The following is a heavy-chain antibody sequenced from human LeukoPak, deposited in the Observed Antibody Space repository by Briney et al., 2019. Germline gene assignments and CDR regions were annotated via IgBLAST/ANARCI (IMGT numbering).Heavy chain of an antibody. CDR1: GFTFSNAW. Sequence: GGSLRLSCAASGFTFSNAWMNWVRQAPGKGLEWVGRIKTKTDGGTTDYAAPVKGRFTISRDDSKNTLYLHTNSLKTEDTAVYYCSTGPYSGSYQVSDNWGQGTLVTVSS. CDR2: IKTKTDGGTT. D-gene: IGHD1-26*01. J-gene: IGHJ4*02. CDR3: STGPYSGSYQVSDN. V-gene: IGHV3-15*07.